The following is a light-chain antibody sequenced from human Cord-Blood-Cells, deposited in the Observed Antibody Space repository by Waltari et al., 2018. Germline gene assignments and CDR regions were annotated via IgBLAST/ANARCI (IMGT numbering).Light chain of an antibody. V-gene: IGLV2-14*03. Sequence: SAPTQPAYVSGCPGQSITISCTATSSDVGGYNYVSCYQQHPGKAPKLMIYDVSNRPSGVSNRFSGSKSGNTASLTISGLQAEDEADYYCSSYTSSSTLYVFGTGTKVTVL. CDR3: SSYTSSSTLYV. CDR1: SSDVGGYNY. CDR2: DVS. J-gene: IGLJ1*01.